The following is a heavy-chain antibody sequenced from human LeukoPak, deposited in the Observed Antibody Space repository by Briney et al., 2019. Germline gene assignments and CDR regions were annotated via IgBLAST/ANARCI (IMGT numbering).Heavy chain of an antibody. Sequence: ASVKVSCKASGYIFPSYGISWVRQAPGQGLEWMGWISAYNGNTNYAQKLQGRVTMTTDTSTSTAYMELRSLRSDDTAVYYCARVRYYYDSSGYYFDAFGIWGQGTMVTVSS. D-gene: IGHD3-22*01. CDR2: ISAYNGNT. J-gene: IGHJ3*02. CDR1: GYIFPSYG. V-gene: IGHV1-18*01. CDR3: ARVRYYYDSSGYYFDAFGI.